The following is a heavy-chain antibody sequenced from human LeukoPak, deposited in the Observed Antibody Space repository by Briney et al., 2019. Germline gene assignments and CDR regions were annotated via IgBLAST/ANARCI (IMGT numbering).Heavy chain of an antibody. V-gene: IGHV3-7*01. D-gene: IGHD3-10*01. CDR2: IKQDGSEK. CDR1: GFTFSSYW. CDR3: ARRARYGSGKEADYYYYMDV. Sequence: GGSLRLSCAASGFTFSSYWMIWVRQAPGKGLECVANIKQDGSEKYYVDSVKGRFTISRDNAKNSLYLQMNSLRAEDTAVYYCARRARYGSGKEADYYYYMDVWGKGTTVTVSS. J-gene: IGHJ6*03.